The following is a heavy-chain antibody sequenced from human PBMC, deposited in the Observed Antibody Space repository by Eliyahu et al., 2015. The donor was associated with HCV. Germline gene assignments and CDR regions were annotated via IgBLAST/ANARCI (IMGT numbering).Heavy chain of an antibody. CDR2: ISSSSSYI. CDR1: GFTFXSYS. J-gene: IGHJ4*02. V-gene: IGHV3-21*01. D-gene: IGHD3-16*01. CDR3: ARDTYYDYVWGSPL. Sequence: EVQLVESGGGLVKPGGSLRLSCAASGFTFXSYSMNWVRQAPGKGLEWVSSISSSSSYIYYADSVKGRFTISRDNAKNSLYLQMNSLRAEDTAVYYCARDTYYDYVWGSPLWGQGTLVTVSS.